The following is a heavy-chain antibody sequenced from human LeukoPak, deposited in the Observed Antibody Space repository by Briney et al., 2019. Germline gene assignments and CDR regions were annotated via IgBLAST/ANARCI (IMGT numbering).Heavy chain of an antibody. J-gene: IGHJ6*02. CDR3: AKVRLRYSGYFHYYYYYGMDV. V-gene: IGHV3-30*18. D-gene: IGHD5-12*01. CDR1: GFTFSSYG. CDR2: ISYDGSNK. Sequence: GRSLRLSCAASGFTFSSYGMHWVRQAPGKGLEWVAVISYDGSNKYYADSVEGRFTISRDNSKNTLYLQMNSLRAEDTAVYYCAKVRLRYSGYFHYYYYYGMDVWGQGTTVTVSS.